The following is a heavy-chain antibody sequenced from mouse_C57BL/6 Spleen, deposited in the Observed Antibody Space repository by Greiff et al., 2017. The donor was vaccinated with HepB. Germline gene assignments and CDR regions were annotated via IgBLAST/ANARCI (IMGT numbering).Heavy chain of an antibody. CDR1: GYSITSGYY. CDR2: ISYDGSN. D-gene: IGHD1-1*01. V-gene: IGHV3-6*01. CDR3: ARGPHYYGSPYFDY. Sequence: EVQRVESGPGLVKPSQSLSLTCSVTGYSITSGYYWNWIRQFPGNKLEWMGYISYDGSNNYNPSLKNRISITRDTSKNQFFLKLNSVTTEDTATYYCARGPHYYGSPYFDYWGQGTTLTVSS. J-gene: IGHJ2*01.